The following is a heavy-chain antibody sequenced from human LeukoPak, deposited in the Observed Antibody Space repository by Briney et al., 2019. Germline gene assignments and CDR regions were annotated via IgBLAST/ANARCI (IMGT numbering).Heavy chain of an antibody. D-gene: IGHD3-3*01. J-gene: IGHJ4*02. V-gene: IGHV4-59*12. CDR1: GGSISSYY. CDR3: ARVTVSTDFWSGYYSGLFDY. Sequence: SETLSLTCTVSGGSISSYYWSWIRQPPGKGLEWIGYIYYSGSTNYNPSLKSRVTISVDTSKNQFSLKLSSVTAADTAVYYCARVTVSTDFWSGYYSGLFDYWGQGTLVTVSS. CDR2: IYYSGST.